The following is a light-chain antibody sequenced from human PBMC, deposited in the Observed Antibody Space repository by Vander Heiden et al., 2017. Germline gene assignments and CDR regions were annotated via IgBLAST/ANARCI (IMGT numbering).Light chain of an antibody. CDR1: QSISSY. CDR2: AAS. Sequence: DIQMTQSPSSLSASVGDRVTITCRASQSISSYLNWYQQKPGKAPKLLIYAASSLQSGVPSRFSGSGSGTDFTLTISRLQPEDFATYYWQQSYSTHTFGQGTLLEIK. J-gene: IGKJ5*01. CDR3: QQSYSTHT. V-gene: IGKV1-39*01.